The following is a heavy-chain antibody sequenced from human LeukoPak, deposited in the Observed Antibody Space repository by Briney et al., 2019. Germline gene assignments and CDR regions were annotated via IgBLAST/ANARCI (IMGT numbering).Heavy chain of an antibody. CDR3: ARVALTAFVY. CDR1: GYTFTAYY. CDR2: INPNSGDT. D-gene: IGHD2-21*02. V-gene: IGHV1-2*06. Sequence: ASVKVSCKSSGYTFTAYYMHWVRQAPGRGLEWMGRINPNSGDTNYAQKFQGRVTMTRDTSINTAYMELSRLRSDDTAVYDCARVALTAFVYWGQGTLVTVSS. J-gene: IGHJ4*02.